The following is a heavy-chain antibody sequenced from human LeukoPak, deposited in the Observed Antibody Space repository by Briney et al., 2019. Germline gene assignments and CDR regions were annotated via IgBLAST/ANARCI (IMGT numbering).Heavy chain of an antibody. J-gene: IGHJ6*04. D-gene: IGHD6-6*01. CDR1: GGSISSSSYY. CDR3: ARDVIAARRVSRMDV. Sequence: PSETLSLTCTVPGGSISSSSYYRGWIRQPPGEGLEWIGSIYYSGSTYYNPSLKSRVTISVDTSKNQFSLKLSSVTAANTAVYYCARDVIAARRVSRMDVWGKGTTVTVSS. V-gene: IGHV4-39*07. CDR2: IYYSGST.